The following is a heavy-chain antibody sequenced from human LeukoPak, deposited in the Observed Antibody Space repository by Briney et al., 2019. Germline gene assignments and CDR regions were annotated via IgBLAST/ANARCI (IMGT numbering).Heavy chain of an antibody. CDR3: ARAPRNSSTMLDY. J-gene: IGHJ4*02. CDR1: GGSFSSHA. D-gene: IGHD6-13*01. CDR2: IIPIFGTA. Sequence: SVKVSCKASGGSFSSHAINWVRQAPGQGLEWMGGIIPIFGTANYAQKFQGRVTITADESTSTAYMELSSLRSEDTAVYYCARAPRNSSTMLDYWGQGTLVTVSS. V-gene: IGHV1-69*13.